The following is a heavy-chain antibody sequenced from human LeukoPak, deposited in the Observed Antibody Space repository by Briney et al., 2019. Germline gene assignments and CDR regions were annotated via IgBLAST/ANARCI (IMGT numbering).Heavy chain of an antibody. V-gene: IGHV4-4*09. CDR2: IYTSGST. D-gene: IGHD2-2*01. Sequence: SETLSLTCTVSGGSISSHYWSWIRQPPGKGLEWIGYIYTSGSTNYNPSLKSRVTISVDTSKNQFSLKLSSVTAADTAVYYCARRGVPHYYYYMDVWGKGTTVTVSS. CDR3: ARRGVPHYYYYMDV. CDR1: GGSISSHY. J-gene: IGHJ6*03.